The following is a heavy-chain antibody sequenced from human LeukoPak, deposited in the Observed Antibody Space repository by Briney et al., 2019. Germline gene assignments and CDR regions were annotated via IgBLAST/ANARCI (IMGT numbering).Heavy chain of an antibody. V-gene: IGHV5-51*01. CDR3: ARHEGYCSSTSFYYPFY. Sequence: GESLKISCKGSGYSCTSYWIGWVRQMPGKGLEWMGIIYPGDSDTRYSPSFQGQVTISADKSISTAYLQRSSLKASDTAMYYCARHEGYCSSTSFYYPFYWGQGTLVTVSS. CDR2: IYPGDSDT. CDR1: GYSCTSYW. D-gene: IGHD2-2*01. J-gene: IGHJ4*02.